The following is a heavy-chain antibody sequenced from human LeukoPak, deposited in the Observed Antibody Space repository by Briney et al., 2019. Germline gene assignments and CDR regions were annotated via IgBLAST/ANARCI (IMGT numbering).Heavy chain of an antibody. Sequence: GSSVKVSCKASGGTFSSYAISWVRQAAGQGLEWMGGIIPIFGTANYAQKFQGRVTITTDESTSTAYMELSSLRSEDTAVYYCLCFGLGAHGAGTYWGQGTLVTVSS. CDR1: GGTFSSYA. V-gene: IGHV1-69*05. CDR2: IIPIFGTA. D-gene: IGHD6-13*01. J-gene: IGHJ4*02. CDR3: LCFGLGAHGAGTY.